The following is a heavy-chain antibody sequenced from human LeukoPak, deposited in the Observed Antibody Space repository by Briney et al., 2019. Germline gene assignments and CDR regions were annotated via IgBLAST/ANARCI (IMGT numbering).Heavy chain of an antibody. J-gene: IGHJ4*02. CDR1: GGSISSGGYY. D-gene: IGHD3-10*01. CDR3: ARVSRITMVRGVIITPSALVFDY. CDR2: IYYSGTT. V-gene: IGHV4-31*03. Sequence: SQTLSLTCTVSGGSISSGGYYWSWIRPHPGKGLEWIGYIYYSGTTYYNPSLKRRVTISVDTSKNQFSLKLSSVTAADTAVYYGARVSRITMVRGVIITPSALVFDYWGQGTLVTVSS.